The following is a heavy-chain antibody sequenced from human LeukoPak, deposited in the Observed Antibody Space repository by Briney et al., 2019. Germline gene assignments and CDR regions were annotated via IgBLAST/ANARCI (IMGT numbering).Heavy chain of an antibody. CDR1: GYSISSGFY. Sequence: SETLSLTCSVSGYSISSGFYWGWIRQPPGKGLEWIGSIFHSGSTYYNPSLKSRVTISVDTSKNQFSLKLSSVTAADTAVYYCARGDPELSRRTGQIDYWGQGTLVTVSS. CDR2: IFHSGST. CDR3: ARGDPELSRRTGQIDY. J-gene: IGHJ4*02. D-gene: IGHD1-26*01. V-gene: IGHV4-38-2*02.